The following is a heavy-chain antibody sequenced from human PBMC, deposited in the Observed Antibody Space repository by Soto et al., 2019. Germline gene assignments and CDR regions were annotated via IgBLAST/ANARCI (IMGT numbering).Heavy chain of an antibody. CDR3: ARGRGLYNSGRSQLDY. CDR2: IIPRSGTT. D-gene: IGHD1-1*01. CDR1: GDTFSRYT. V-gene: IGHV1-69*01. Sequence: QVQLVQSGAEVKKPGSSVRVSCKASGDTFSRYTVNWVRQAPRQGLEWMGGIIPRSGTTNFAPTLQGRVTITADESTNTVYMELSSLRSEDTALYFCARGRGLYNSGRSQLDYWGQGTLVTVSS. J-gene: IGHJ4*02.